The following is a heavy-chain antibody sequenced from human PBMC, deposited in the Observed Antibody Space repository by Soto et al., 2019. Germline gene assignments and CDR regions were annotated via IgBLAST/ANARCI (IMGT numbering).Heavy chain of an antibody. CDR3: ARDVGSGETFDP. D-gene: IGHD2-15*01. CDR2: VNAYNGNT. CDR1: GYTSTSFG. V-gene: IGHV1-18*01. Sequence: ASVKFSCKASGYTSTSFGVNWVRQAPGQGLEWMGWVNAYNGNTNYAQKFQGRVTMTTDTSTSTAYMELRSLRSDDTAVYYCARDVGSGETFDPWGQGTLVTVSS. J-gene: IGHJ5*02.